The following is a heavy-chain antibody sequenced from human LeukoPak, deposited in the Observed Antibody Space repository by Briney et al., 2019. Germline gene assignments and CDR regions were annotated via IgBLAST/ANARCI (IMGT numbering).Heavy chain of an antibody. J-gene: IGHJ4*02. D-gene: IGHD3-22*01. CDR1: GFTFDDYA. CDR2: ISWNSGSI. Sequence: GGSLRLSCAASGFTFDDYAMHWVRQAPGKGLEWVSGISWNSGSIGYADSVKGRFTISRDNAKNSLYLQMNSLRAEDTALYHCAKDTSGYPDYYFDYWGQGTLVTVSS. CDR3: AKDTSGYPDYYFDY. V-gene: IGHV3-9*01.